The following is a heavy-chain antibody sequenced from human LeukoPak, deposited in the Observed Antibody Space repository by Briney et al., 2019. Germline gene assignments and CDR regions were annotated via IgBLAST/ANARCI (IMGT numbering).Heavy chain of an antibody. D-gene: IGHD3-10*01. CDR3: ARQDYYGSGSYYTLPEGMDV. CDR2: IYYSGST. CDR1: GGSISSGGYY. V-gene: IGHV4-31*03. J-gene: IGHJ6*02. Sequence: SQTLSLTCTVSGGSISSGGYYWSWIRQHPGKGLEWIGYIYYSGSTYYNPSLKSRVTISVDTSKNQFSLKLSSVTAADTAVYYCARQDYYGSGSYYTLPEGMDVWGQGTTVTVSS.